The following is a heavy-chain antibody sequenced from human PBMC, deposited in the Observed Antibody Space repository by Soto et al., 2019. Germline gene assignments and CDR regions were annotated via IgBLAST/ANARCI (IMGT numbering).Heavy chain of an antibody. V-gene: IGHV1-69*13. CDR1: GGTFSSYA. D-gene: IGHD2-2*01. J-gene: IGHJ5*02. CDR2: IIPIFGTA. CDR3: GRGHAAAQYNWFDP. Sequence: GASVKVSCKASGGTFSSYAISWVRQAPGQGLEWMGGIIPIFGTANYAQKFQGRVTITADESTSTAYMELSSLRSEDTAVYYCGRGHAAAQYNWFDPWGQGTLVTVSS.